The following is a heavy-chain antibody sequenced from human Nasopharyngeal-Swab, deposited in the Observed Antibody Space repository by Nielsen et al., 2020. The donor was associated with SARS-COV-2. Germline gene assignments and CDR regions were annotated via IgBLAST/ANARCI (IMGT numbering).Heavy chain of an antibody. CDR3: ARYLIAAAGIDY. CDR2: IYTTGST. CDR1: GGFISSYY. Sequence: SETLSLTCSVSGGFISSYYWSWIRQPAGKGLEWIGRIYTTGSTNYNPSLKSRVTISVDTSKNQFSLKLSSVTAADTAVYYCARYLIAAAGIDYWGQGTLVTVSS. J-gene: IGHJ4*02. D-gene: IGHD6-13*01. V-gene: IGHV4-4*07.